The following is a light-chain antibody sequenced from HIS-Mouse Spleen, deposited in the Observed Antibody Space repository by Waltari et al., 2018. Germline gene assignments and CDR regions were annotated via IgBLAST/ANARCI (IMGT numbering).Light chain of an antibody. CDR3: YSTDSSGNHRV. V-gene: IGLV3-10*01. CDR2: EDS. Sequence: SYELTQPPSVSVSPGQTARTTCSGAALPKKYAYGYQQKSGQAPVLVIYEDSKRPSGIPERFSGSSSGTMATLTISGAQVEDEADYYCYSTDSSGNHRVFGGGTKLTVL. J-gene: IGLJ2*01. CDR1: ALPKKY.